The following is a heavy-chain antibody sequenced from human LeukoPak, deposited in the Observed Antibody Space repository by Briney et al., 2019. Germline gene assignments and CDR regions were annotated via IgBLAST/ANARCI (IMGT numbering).Heavy chain of an antibody. V-gene: IGHV3-30*02. CDR1: GFTFSSYA. CDR3: AGVAIRYCSTTSCYWFDP. D-gene: IGHD2-2*01. Sequence: GGSLRLSCAASGFTFSSYAMHWVRQAPGKGLEWVTFIRYDGSDKYYADSVKGRFTISRDNSKNTLYLQMNSLRAEDTAVYYCAGVAIRYCSTTSCYWFDPWGQGTLVTVSS. CDR2: IRYDGSDK. J-gene: IGHJ5*02.